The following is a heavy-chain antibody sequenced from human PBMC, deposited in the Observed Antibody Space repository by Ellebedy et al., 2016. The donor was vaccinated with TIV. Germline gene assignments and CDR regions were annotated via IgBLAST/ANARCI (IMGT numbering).Heavy chain of an antibody. CDR2: IYQDGSDQ. CDR3: ARRGSYGDYAVQINSWFDT. D-gene: IGHD4-17*01. V-gene: IGHV3-7*01. J-gene: IGHJ5*02. CDR1: GFSFRSYW. Sequence: PGGSLRLSCAASGFSFRSYWMSWVRQAPGKGLEWVANIYQDGSDQYYVDSAKGRFTISRDNANKSLFLQMNNLRVEDTAVYYCARRGSYGDYAVQINSWFDTWGRGTLVTVSS.